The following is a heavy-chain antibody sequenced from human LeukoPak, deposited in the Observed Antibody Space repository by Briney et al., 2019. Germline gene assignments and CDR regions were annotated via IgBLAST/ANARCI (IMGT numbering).Heavy chain of an antibody. V-gene: IGHV4-31*03. Sequence: SQTLSLTCTVSGGSISSGGYYWSWIRQHPGKGLGWIGYIYYSGSTYYNPSLKSRVTISEDTSKNQFSLKLSSVTAADTAVYYCARGLCGSGGCNYNYYGMDVWGQGTTVTVSS. J-gene: IGHJ6*02. CDR2: IYYSGST. CDR3: ARGLCGSGGCNYNYYGMDV. D-gene: IGHD3-10*01. CDR1: GGSISSGGYY.